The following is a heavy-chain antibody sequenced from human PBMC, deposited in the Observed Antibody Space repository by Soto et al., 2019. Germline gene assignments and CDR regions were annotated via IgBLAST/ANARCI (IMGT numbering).Heavy chain of an antibody. V-gene: IGHV1-18*01. CDR3: ARVRIAGNYYYYYGMDV. CDR1: GYTFTSYD. CDR2: ISTYNGNT. J-gene: IGHJ6*02. Sequence: ASVKVSCKASGYTFTSYDISWVRQAPGQGLEWMGWISTYNGNTNYAQKLQGRVTMTTDTSTSTAYMELRSLRSDDTAVYYCARVRIAGNYYYYYGMDVWGQGTTGTVS. D-gene: IGHD2-15*01.